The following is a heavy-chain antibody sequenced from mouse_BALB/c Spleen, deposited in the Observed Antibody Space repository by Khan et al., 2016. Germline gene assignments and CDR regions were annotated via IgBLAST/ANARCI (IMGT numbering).Heavy chain of an antibody. CDR1: GYTFTNYG. D-gene: IGHD1-1*01. Sequence: QIQLVQSGPELKKPGKTVKISCKASGYTFTNYGMNWVKQAPGKGLKWMGWINTYSGESTYADDFKGRFAISLETSANTAFLQLNNLKNEDTATYYGARYRYYYGSRRYFDVWGAGTTVTVSS. CDR3: ARYRYYYGSRRYFDV. J-gene: IGHJ1*01. CDR2: INTYSGES. V-gene: IGHV9-3-1*01.